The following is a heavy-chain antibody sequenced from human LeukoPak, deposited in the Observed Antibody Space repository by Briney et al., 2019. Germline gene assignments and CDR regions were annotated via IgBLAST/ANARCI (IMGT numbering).Heavy chain of an antibody. CDR3: AKGRGMAAASPFDY. Sequence: GGSLRLSCAVSGFTFDDYAMHWVRQAPGKGLEWVSGISGSGGNTYYADSVKGRFTISRDNSKNTLYLQMNSLRAEDTAVYYCAKGRGMAAASPFDYWGQGTLVTVSS. V-gene: IGHV3-23*01. CDR1: GFTFDDYA. D-gene: IGHD6-13*01. CDR2: ISGSGGNT. J-gene: IGHJ4*02.